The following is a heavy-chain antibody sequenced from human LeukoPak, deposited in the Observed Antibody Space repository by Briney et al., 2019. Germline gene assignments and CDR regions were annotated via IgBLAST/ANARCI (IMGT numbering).Heavy chain of an antibody. J-gene: IGHJ3*02. D-gene: IGHD1-1*01. CDR1: GFGFSSSW. CDR3: ARDPENGALDI. CDR2: IEPTGGTI. V-gene: IGHV3-7*01. Sequence: PGGSLRLSCAASGFGFSSSWMSWVRQTPGKGLEWVAEIEPTGGTIVYVDSVKGRFTISRDNAKSSVFLQMSGLRAEDSAAYYCARDPENGALDIWGQGTMVTVSS.